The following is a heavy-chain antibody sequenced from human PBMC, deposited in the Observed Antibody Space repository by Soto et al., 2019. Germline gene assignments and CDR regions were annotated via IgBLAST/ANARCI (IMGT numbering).Heavy chain of an antibody. CDR1: GFTVSNNY. CDR3: ARGLNYFDHHAFDI. J-gene: IGHJ3*02. V-gene: IGHV3-53*01. CDR2: IYSGGST. D-gene: IGHD3-22*01. Sequence: ESGGGLIQPGGSLRLSCAASGFTVSNNYMVWVRQAPGKGLEWVSVIYSGGSTYYADSVKGRFTISRDKSNNTLYPQMNTLRAEDTAVYYCARGLNYFDHHAFDIWGQGTMVTVSS.